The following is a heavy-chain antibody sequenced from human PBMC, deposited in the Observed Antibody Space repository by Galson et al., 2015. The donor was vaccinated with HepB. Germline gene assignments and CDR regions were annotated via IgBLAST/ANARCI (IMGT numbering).Heavy chain of an antibody. CDR3: ARGGVYYGSGSYPYYFDY. J-gene: IGHJ4*02. D-gene: IGHD3-10*01. Sequence: SVKVSCKASGYTFTGYYMHWVRQAPGQGLEWMGRINPNSGGTNYAQKFQGRVTITRDTSASTAYMELSSLRSEDTAVYYCARGGVYYGSGSYPYYFDYWGQETLVTVSS. CDR1: GYTFTGYY. CDR2: INPNSGGT. V-gene: IGHV1-2*06.